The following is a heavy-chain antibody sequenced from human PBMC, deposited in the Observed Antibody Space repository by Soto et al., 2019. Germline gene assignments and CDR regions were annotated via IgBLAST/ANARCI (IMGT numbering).Heavy chain of an antibody. V-gene: IGHV3-7*01. CDR3: ARHHGPVYDYIWGSYRFSSAFDI. J-gene: IGHJ3*02. D-gene: IGHD3-16*02. CDR1: GFTFSSYW. CDR2: IKQDGSEK. Sequence: PGGSLRLSCSASGFTFSSYWMSWVRQAPGKGLEWVANIKQDGSEKYYVDSVKGRFTISRDNAKNSLYLQMNSLRAEDTAVYYCARHHGPVYDYIWGSYRFSSAFDIWGQGTMVTVSS.